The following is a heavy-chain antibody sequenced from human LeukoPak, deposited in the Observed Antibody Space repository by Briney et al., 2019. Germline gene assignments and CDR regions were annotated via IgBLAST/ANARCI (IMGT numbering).Heavy chain of an antibody. J-gene: IGHJ4*02. Sequence: PGGSLRLSCAASGFTFSSYEMNWVRQAPGKGLEWASYISGRGSTIYYADSVKGRFTISRDNAKNSLYLQMNSLTAEDTAVYYCARRRGVTFGDFDYWGQGTLVTVSS. CDR3: ARRRGVTFGDFDY. CDR1: GFTFSSYE. D-gene: IGHD3-10*01. CDR2: ISGRGSTI. V-gene: IGHV3-48*03.